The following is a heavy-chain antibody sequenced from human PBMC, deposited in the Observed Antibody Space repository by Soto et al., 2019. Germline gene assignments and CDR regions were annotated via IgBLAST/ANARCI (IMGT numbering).Heavy chain of an antibody. J-gene: IGHJ5*02. V-gene: IGHV3-74*01. Sequence: EVQLVESGGGLVQPGGSLRLSCAASGFTFSSNWMHWVRQIPGKGLVWVSRINTDGSATNYADSVKGRFTTYRDNAKNMLYLQMNSLRAEDTAVYYCAKDLDYYDSSAYYRGNWFDPWGQGTLVTVSS. D-gene: IGHD3-22*01. CDR2: INTDGSAT. CDR1: GFTFSSNW. CDR3: AKDLDYYDSSAYYRGNWFDP.